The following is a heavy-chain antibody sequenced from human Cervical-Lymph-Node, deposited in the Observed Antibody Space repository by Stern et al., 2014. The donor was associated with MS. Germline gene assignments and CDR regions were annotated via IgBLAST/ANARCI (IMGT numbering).Heavy chain of an antibody. D-gene: IGHD3-16*02. J-gene: IGHJ4*02. V-gene: IGHV3-9*01. CDR2: ISWNSNNI. CDR1: GFTFDDCA. CDR3: AKDISERHYYFDS. Sequence: VQLGESGGGSVQPGRSLRLSCAASGFTFDDCAMHWVRQAPGKGLEGVSGISWNSNNIGYADSVRGRFTISRDNAKNSLYLQMNGLRPEDTALYYCAKDISERHYYFDSWGEGTLVTVSS.